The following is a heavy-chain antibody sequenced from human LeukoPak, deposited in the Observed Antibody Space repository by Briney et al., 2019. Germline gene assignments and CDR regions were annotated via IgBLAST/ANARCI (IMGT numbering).Heavy chain of an antibody. V-gene: IGHV3-43*02. J-gene: IGHJ4*02. CDR1: GLPISDFA. Sequence: GGSLRLSCVASGLPISDFAMHWVRQAPGKGLEWVSLISGDGVSTFYADSVKGRFSISRDNSKNSLYLEMNSLRTEDTAMYYCAKESGKFDYWGQGTLVAVSS. CDR3: AKESGKFDY. CDR2: ISGDGVST.